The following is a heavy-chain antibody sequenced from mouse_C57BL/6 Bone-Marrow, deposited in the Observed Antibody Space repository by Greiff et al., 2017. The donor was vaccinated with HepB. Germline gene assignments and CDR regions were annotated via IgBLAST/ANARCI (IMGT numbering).Heavy chain of an antibody. CDR3: TTFTAQDY. CDR2: IDPENGDT. D-gene: IGHD1-2*01. CDR1: GFNIKDDY. V-gene: IGHV14-4*01. Sequence: VQLQQSGAELVRPGASVKLSCTASGFNIKDDYMHWVKQRPEQGLEWIGWIDPENGDTEYASKFQGKATITADTSSNTAYLQLSSLTSEYTAVYYCTTFTAQDYWGQGTSVTVSS. J-gene: IGHJ4*01.